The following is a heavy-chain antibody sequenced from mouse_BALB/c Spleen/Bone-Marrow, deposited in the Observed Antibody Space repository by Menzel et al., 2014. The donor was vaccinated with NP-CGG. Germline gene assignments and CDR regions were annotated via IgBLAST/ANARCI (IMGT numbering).Heavy chain of an antibody. D-gene: IGHD2-3*01. J-gene: IGHJ2*01. CDR1: GFSLTSYG. CDR3: ARDYGYYKGVGDY. V-gene: IGHV2-9*02. Sequence: QVQLKESGPGLVAPSQSLSITCTVSGFSLTSYGLHWVRQPPGKGLEWLGVIWAGGSTNYNSALMSRLNISKDNSKSXVFLKMNSLQTDDTAMYYCARDYGYYKGVGDYWGQGTTLTVSS. CDR2: IWAGGST.